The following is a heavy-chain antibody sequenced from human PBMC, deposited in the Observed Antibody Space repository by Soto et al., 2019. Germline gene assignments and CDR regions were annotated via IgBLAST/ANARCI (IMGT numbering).Heavy chain of an antibody. Sequence: GESLKISCAASGFTFSSYGMHWVRQAPGKGLEWVAFISYDGSNKYYADSVKGRFTISRDNSKNTLYLQMNSLRAEDTAVYYCAKVAFYGDYYFDYWGQGTLVTVSS. D-gene: IGHD4-17*01. CDR1: GFTFSSYG. V-gene: IGHV3-30*18. CDR3: AKVAFYGDYYFDY. J-gene: IGHJ4*02. CDR2: ISYDGSNK.